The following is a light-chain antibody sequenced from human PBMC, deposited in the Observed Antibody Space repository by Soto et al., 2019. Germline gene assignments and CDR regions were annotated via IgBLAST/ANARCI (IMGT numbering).Light chain of an antibody. J-gene: IGLJ2*01. CDR3: CSYADSSAHVV. V-gene: IGLV2-23*02. CDR2: EVS. CDR1: SSDVGSYNL. Sequence: QSALTQPASVSGSPGQSITISCTGTSSDVGSYNLVSWYQQQPGKAPKLMIYEVSKRPSGVSNRFSAVKSGNTASLTISGLQADDEAEYYCCSYADSSAHVVFGGGTKVTVL.